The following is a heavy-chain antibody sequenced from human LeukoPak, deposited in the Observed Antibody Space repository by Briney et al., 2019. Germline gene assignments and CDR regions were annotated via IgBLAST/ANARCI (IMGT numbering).Heavy chain of an antibody. D-gene: IGHD3-10*01. J-gene: IGHJ4*02. CDR3: ARVELAGEYYFDY. CDR2: IYYSGST. Sequence: SETLSLTCTVSGGSISSYYWSWIRQPPGKGLEWIGYIYYSGSTNYNPSLKSRVTISVDTSKNQFSLKLSSVTAADTAVYYCARVELAGEYYFDYWGQGTLVTVSS. CDR1: GGSISSYY. V-gene: IGHV4-59*01.